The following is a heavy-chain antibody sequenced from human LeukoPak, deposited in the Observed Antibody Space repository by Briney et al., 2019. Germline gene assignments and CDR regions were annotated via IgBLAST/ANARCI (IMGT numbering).Heavy chain of an antibody. CDR1: GFTFGSYA. J-gene: IGHJ5*02. V-gene: IGHV3-23*01. CDR2: ISGSDGSA. CDR3: AKESWAVAGTGGWFDP. Sequence: GGSLRLSCAASGFTFGSYAMSWVRQAPGKGLEWVSDISGSDGSAYYADSVKGRFTIYRDNSKNTLYLQMNSLRVEDTAVYYCAKESWAVAGTGGWFDPWGQGSLVTVSS. D-gene: IGHD6-19*01.